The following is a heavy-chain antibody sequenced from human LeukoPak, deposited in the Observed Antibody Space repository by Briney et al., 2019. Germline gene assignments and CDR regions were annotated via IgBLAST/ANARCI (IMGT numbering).Heavy chain of an antibody. CDR2: IWYDGSNK. Sequence: GGSLRLSCAASGFTFSSYGMHWVRQTPGKGLEWVAVIWYDGSNKYYADSVKGRFTISRDNSKNTLYLQMNSLRAEDTAVYYWAKESGGNCDYWGQGTLVTVSS. CDR3: AKESGGNCDY. D-gene: IGHD4-23*01. CDR1: GFTFSSYG. J-gene: IGHJ4*02. V-gene: IGHV3-33*06.